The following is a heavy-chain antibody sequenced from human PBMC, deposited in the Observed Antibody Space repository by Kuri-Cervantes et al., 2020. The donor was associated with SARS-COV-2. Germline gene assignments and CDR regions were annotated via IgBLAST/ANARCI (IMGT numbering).Heavy chain of an antibody. D-gene: IGHD3-3*01. CDR3: TRMSTQYYDFWSGGYRDFDY. J-gene: IGHJ4*02. Sequence: GGSLRLSCAASGFPFSSYAMHWVRQAPGKGLEWVGFIKSKAYGETAEYAASVKGRFTISRDDSKTIAYLQMNSLKTEDTAAYYCTRMSTQYYDFWSGGYRDFDYWGQGTLVTVSS. V-gene: IGHV3-49*04. CDR1: GFPFSSYA. CDR2: IKSKAYGETA.